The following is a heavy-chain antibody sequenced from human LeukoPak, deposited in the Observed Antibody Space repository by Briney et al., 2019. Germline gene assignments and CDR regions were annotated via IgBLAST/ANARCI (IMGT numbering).Heavy chain of an antibody. CDR1: GYTFTTYY. Sequence: ASVTVSYTATGYTFTTYYRNWVGQAPGQGLEWLGWINSNSGGTNYAQKFQGRVTMTRDTSISTDYMELSRLKSDATAVYSFTSDFIHVSHDVAFYIWGQGTVVTVSS. CDR2: INSNSGGT. D-gene: IGHD2-21*01. V-gene: IGHV1-2*02. J-gene: IGHJ3*02. CDR3: TSDFIHVSHDVAFYI.